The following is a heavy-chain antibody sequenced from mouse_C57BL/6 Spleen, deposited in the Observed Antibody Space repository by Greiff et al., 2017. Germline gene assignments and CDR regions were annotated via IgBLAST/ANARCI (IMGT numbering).Heavy chain of an antibody. Sequence: QVQLKESGPELVKPGASVKISCKASGYAFSSSWMNWVKQRPGKGLEWIGRIYPGDGDTNYNGKFKGKATLTADKSSSTAYMQLSSLTSEDSAVYVCAREGDSSGYPYYFDYWGQGTTLTVSS. CDR1: GYAFSSSW. CDR3: AREGDSSGYPYYFDY. CDR2: IYPGDGDT. V-gene: IGHV1-82*01. D-gene: IGHD3-2*02. J-gene: IGHJ2*01.